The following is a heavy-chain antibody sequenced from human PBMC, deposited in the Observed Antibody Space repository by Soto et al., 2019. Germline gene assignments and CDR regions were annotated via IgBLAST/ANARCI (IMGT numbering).Heavy chain of an antibody. Sequence: ASVKVSCKASGYTFSEYDINWVRQATGQGLEWMGWMNPNSGNSAYAQSFQGRVTMTRNTFINTAYMELSSLRSDDTAFYYCARGDHRIVMAGYFFDYWGQGTLVTVSS. CDR3: ARGDHRIVMAGYFFDY. J-gene: IGHJ4*02. V-gene: IGHV1-8*01. D-gene: IGHD6-19*01. CDR1: GYTFSEYD. CDR2: MNPNSGNS.